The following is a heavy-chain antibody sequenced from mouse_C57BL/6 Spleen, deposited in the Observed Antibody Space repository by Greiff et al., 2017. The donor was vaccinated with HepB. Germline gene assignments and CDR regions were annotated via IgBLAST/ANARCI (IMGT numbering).Heavy chain of an antibody. D-gene: IGHD1-1*01. CDR3: SRRGDYYGSSYWYFDV. CDR1: GYTFTSYW. V-gene: IGHV1-55*01. CDR2: IYPGSGST. J-gene: IGHJ1*03. Sequence: QVQLQQPGAELVKPGASVKMSCKASGYTFTSYWITWVKQRPGQGLEWIGDIYPGSGSTNYNEKFKSKDTLTVDTSSSTAYMQLSSLPSEDSAFYYCSRRGDYYGSSYWYFDVWGTGTTVTVSS.